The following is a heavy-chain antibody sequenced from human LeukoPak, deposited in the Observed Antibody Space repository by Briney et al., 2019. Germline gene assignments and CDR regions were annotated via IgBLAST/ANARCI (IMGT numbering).Heavy chain of an antibody. Sequence: SETLSLTCTVSGGSISSSSYYWGWIRQPPGKGLEWIGSIYYSGSAYYNPSLKSRVTISVDTSKNQFSLKLSSVTAADTAVYYCARHLTRWLQLSYSDYWGQGTLVTVSS. J-gene: IGHJ4*02. V-gene: IGHV4-39*01. D-gene: IGHD5-24*01. CDR3: ARHLTRWLQLSYSDY. CDR1: GGSISSSSYY. CDR2: IYYSGSA.